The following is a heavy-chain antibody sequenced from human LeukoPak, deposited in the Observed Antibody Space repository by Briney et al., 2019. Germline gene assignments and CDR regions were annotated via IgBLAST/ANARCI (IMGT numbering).Heavy chain of an antibody. CDR3: AREWPHTYRFDP. V-gene: IGHV1-46*01. CDR2: IDPSGGGT. CDR1: GYTFTNYY. J-gene: IGHJ5*02. D-gene: IGHD5-12*01. Sequence: ASVKVSCKASGYTFTNYYMHWMRHAPGQGLEWMGIIDPSGGGTVHPQKFQGRVTMTRDTSTSTVYMELSSLRSEDTAVYYCAREWPHTYRFDPWGQGTLVTVSS.